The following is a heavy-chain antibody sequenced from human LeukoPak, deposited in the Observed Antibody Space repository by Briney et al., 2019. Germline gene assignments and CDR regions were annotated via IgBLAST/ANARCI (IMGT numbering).Heavy chain of an antibody. V-gene: IGHV4-34*01. CDR3: ARAWWRNYYDSSGYCRLPPPHFDY. CDR2: INHSGST. J-gene: IGHJ4*02. CDR1: GGSFSGYY. Sequence: PSETLSLTCAVYGGSFSGYYWSWIRQPPGKGLEWIGEINHSGSTNYNPSLKSRVTISVDTSKNQFSLKLSSVTAADTAVYYCARAWWRNYYDSSGYCRLPPPHFDYWGQGTLVTVSS. D-gene: IGHD3-22*01.